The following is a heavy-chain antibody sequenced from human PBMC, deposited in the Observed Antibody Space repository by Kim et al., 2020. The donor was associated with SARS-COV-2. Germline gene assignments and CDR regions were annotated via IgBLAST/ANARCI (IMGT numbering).Heavy chain of an antibody. J-gene: IGHJ4*02. V-gene: IGHV4-39*07. Sequence: YSHPSLKSRVPISVDTSKNQFSLKLSSVTAADTAVYYCARDNDGNPPFDYWGQGTLVTVSS. D-gene: IGHD1-1*01. CDR3: ARDNDGNPPFDY.